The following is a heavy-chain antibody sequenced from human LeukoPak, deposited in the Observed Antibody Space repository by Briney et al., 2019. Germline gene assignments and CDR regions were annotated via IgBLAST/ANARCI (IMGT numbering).Heavy chain of an antibody. CDR2: IYYSGST. J-gene: IGHJ4*02. CDR3: ASPTGLSYYYGSGSYYSAAFDY. Sequence: SETLSLTCTVSGGSISRNTYYWGWIRQPPGKGLEWIGSIYYSGSTYYNPSLKSRVTISVDTSKNQFSLKLSSVTAADTAVYYCASPTGLSYYYGSGSYYSAAFDYWGQGTLVTVSS. V-gene: IGHV4-39*01. CDR1: GGSISRNTYY. D-gene: IGHD3-10*01.